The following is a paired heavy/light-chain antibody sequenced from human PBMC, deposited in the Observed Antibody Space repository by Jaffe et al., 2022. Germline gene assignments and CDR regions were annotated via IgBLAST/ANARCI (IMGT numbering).Heavy chain of an antibody. J-gene: IGHJ4*02. Sequence: EVQLVESGGDLVQPGGSLRLSCAASGFTVNTNYMNWVRQAPGKGLEWVSVIYSGGTTYYADSVKGRFTISRDNSKNTLYLQMNSLRAEDTAVYYCARHNADYYDTSAYYSPALDYWGQGTLVTVSS. D-gene: IGHD3-22*01. V-gene: IGHV3-66*02. CDR3: ARHNADYYDTSAYYSPALDY. CDR2: IYSGGTT. CDR1: GFTVNTNY.
Light chain of an antibody. J-gene: IGKJ3*01. Sequence: DIQMTQSPSSLSASVGDRVTITCRTSQSISSYLNWYQQKPGKAPKLLIYDTSSLQSGVPSRFSGSGSGTDFTLTISSLQPEDFATYYCQQTYNTPFTFGPGTKVDIK. V-gene: IGKV1-39*01. CDR3: QQTYNTPFT. CDR2: DTS. CDR1: QSISSY.